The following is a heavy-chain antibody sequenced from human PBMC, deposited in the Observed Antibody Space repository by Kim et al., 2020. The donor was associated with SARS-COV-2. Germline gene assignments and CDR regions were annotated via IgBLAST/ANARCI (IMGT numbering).Heavy chain of an antibody. CDR3: ARDIGYRYGQFDQ. CDR2: ITSSSSYI. V-gene: IGHV3-21*06. D-gene: IGHD5-18*01. J-gene: IGHJ4*02. CDR1: GFPFSSYN. Sequence: GGSLRLSCVASGFPFSSYNINWVRQAQGKGLEWVASITSSSSYIDYADSVKGRVIISRDNAKNLVSLQMSSLRVEDTAVYYCARDIGYRYGQFDQWGQGTLVSVSS.